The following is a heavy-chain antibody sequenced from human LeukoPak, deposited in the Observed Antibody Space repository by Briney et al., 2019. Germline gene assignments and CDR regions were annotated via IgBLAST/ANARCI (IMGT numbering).Heavy chain of an antibody. V-gene: IGHV4-59*12. CDR2: IYYSGST. CDR1: GGSISNDY. J-gene: IGHJ3*02. Sequence: SETLSLTCTVSGGSISNDYWSWIRQPPGKGLEWIGYIYYSGSTNYNPSLKSRVTISVDMSKNQFSLKLSSVTAADTAVYYCARGGIAVAGTNDAFDIWGQGTMVTVSS. D-gene: IGHD6-19*01. CDR3: ARGGIAVAGTNDAFDI.